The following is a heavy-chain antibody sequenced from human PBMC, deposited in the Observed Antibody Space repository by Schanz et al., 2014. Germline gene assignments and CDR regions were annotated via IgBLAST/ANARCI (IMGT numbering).Heavy chain of an antibody. CDR2: INPSGGST. CDR3: ARAPVTVEPYHDYMDV. D-gene: IGHD4-17*01. CDR1: GYTFTSYY. J-gene: IGHJ6*03. Sequence: QVQLVQSGAEAKKPGASVKVSCKASGYTFTSYYMHWVRQAPGQGPEWMGIINPSGGSTSYAQKFQGRATMTRDTSTRTDYMKLSSLRTENTAVYYCARAPVTVEPYHDYMDVWGKGTTVTVSS. V-gene: IGHV1-46*01.